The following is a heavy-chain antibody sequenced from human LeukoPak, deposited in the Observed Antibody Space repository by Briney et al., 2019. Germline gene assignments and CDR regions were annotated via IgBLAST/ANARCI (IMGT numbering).Heavy chain of an antibody. CDR3: ARDRGYEEY. J-gene: IGHJ4*02. Sequence: SETLSLTCTVSGASINGYYWSWIRQPPGKGLEWIGNVHYSLSSNYSPSLESRVTISMDTSQRQFSLKLSSVTAADTAVYYCARDRGYEEYWGQGTLVTVSS. V-gene: IGHV4-59*01. D-gene: IGHD6-13*01. CDR1: GASINGYY. CDR2: VHYSLSS.